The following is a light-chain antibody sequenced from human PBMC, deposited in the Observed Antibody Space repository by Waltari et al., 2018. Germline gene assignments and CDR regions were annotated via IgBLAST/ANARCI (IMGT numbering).Light chain of an antibody. V-gene: IGLV2-14*03. CDR1: FSDVGAYAS. CDR3: SSYTTRGTWV. J-gene: IGLJ3*02. CDR2: DVT. Sequence: QSPLTQPASVSGSPGQSITLSCTGAFSDVGAYASVSWYQQLPGSAPKLLIYDVTHRPSGVSDRLSGSKSGNTASLTISGLQPEDEADYYCSSYTTRGTWVFGGGTKLTVL.